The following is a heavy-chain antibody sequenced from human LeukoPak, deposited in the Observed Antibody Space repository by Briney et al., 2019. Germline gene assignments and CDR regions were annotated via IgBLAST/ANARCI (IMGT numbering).Heavy chain of an antibody. CDR1: GYTFTSYG. Sequence: ASVEVSCKASGYTFTSYGISWVRQAPGQGLGWMGWISAYNGDTNYAQKLQGRVTMTTDTSTSTAYMELRSLRSDDTAVYYCARDPANSYYMDVWGKGTTVTVSS. J-gene: IGHJ6*03. CDR2: ISAYNGDT. D-gene: IGHD2-2*01. V-gene: IGHV1-18*01. CDR3: ARDPANSYYMDV.